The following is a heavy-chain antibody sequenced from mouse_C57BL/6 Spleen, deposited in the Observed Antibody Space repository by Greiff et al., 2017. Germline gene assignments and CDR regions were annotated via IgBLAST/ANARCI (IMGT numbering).Heavy chain of an antibody. CDR3: ARGGTAYYFDY. CDR2: IDPSDSYT. CDR1: GYTFTSYW. D-gene: IGHD2-14*01. Sequence: QVQLQQPGAELVMPGASVKLSCKASGYTFTSYWMHWVKQRPGQGLEWIGEIDPSDSYTNYNQKFKGKSTLTVDKSSSTAYMQLSSLTSDDSAVYYCARGGTAYYFDYWGQGTTLTVSS. V-gene: IGHV1-69*01. J-gene: IGHJ2*01.